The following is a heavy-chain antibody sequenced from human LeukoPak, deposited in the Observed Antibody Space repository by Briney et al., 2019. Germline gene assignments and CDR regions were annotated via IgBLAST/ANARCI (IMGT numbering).Heavy chain of an antibody. CDR1: GGTFSSYA. CDR2: IIPIFGTA. D-gene: IGHD6-19*01. J-gene: IGHJ3*02. V-gene: IGHV1-69*13. Sequence: SVKVSCKASGGTFSSYAISWARQAPGQGLEWMGGIIPIFGTANYAQKFQGRVTITADESTSTAYMELSSLRSEDTAVYYCARRNSSGWYGYAFDIWGQGTMVTVSS. CDR3: ARRNSSGWYGYAFDI.